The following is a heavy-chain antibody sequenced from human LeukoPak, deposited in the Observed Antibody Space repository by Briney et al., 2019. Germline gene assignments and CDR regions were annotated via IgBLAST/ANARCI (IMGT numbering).Heavy chain of an antibody. CDR3: AKVPYYYGSGSYHLDV. Sequence: GSLRLSCAASGFTFSSYAMSWVRQAPGKGLDWVSAISGSGSSTYYADSVKGRFAISRDNSKNTLSLQMNSLRAEDTAVYYCAKVPYYYGSGSYHLDVWGKGTTVTVSS. CDR2: ISGSGSST. J-gene: IGHJ6*03. CDR1: GFTFSSYA. V-gene: IGHV3-23*01. D-gene: IGHD3-10*01.